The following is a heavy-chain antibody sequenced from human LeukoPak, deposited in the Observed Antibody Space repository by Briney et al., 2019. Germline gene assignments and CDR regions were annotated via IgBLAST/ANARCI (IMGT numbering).Heavy chain of an antibody. Sequence: SETLSLTCTVSGGSISSSSYYWGWIRQPPGKGLEWIGSVYYSGSPYYNPSLKSRVNISVDSSKTQFSLKVTSVTAADTAVYYCARLSYGSGCYDYWGQGTLVTVSS. V-gene: IGHV4-39*01. CDR3: ARLSYGSGCYDY. J-gene: IGHJ4*02. CDR2: VYYSGSP. CDR1: GGSISSSSYY. D-gene: IGHD6-19*01.